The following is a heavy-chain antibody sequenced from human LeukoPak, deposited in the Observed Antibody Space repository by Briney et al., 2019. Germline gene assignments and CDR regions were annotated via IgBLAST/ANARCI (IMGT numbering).Heavy chain of an antibody. J-gene: IGHJ4*02. Sequence: ASVKVSCKASGYTFTGYYMHWVRQAAGQGLEWMGWINPNSGGTNYAQKFQGRVTMTRDTSISTAYMELSRLRSDDTAVYYCASIPLYYYDSSGYPGGIDYWGQGTLVTVSS. CDR2: INPNSGGT. CDR3: ASIPLYYYDSSGYPGGIDY. CDR1: GYTFTGYY. V-gene: IGHV1-2*02. D-gene: IGHD3-22*01.